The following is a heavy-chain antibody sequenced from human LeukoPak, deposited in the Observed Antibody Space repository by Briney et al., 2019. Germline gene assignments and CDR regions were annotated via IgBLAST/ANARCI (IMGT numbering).Heavy chain of an antibody. D-gene: IGHD3-3*01. CDR3: ARSSFGVVIISAFDI. Sequence: SETLSLTCTVSGGSISGYYWSWIRQPPGKGLEWIGYIYTSGSNNYNPSLKSRVTISVDTSKNQFSLKLSSVTAADTAVYSCARSSFGVVIISAFDIWGQGTMVTVSS. V-gene: IGHV4-4*09. J-gene: IGHJ3*02. CDR2: IYTSGSN. CDR1: GGSISGYY.